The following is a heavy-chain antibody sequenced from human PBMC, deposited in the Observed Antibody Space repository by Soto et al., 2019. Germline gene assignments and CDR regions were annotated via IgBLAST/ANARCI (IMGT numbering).Heavy chain of an antibody. CDR1: GGGSISSSRYF. D-gene: IGHD3-22*01. V-gene: IGHV4-39*01. CDR3: ARHVGYSSDYYMYYGMDV. CDR2: INHRGSV. Sequence: PSETLSLTCTVSGGGSISSSRYFWGWIRQPPGKGLEWIGSINHRGSVYYNPSLKSRVTISVDTSKNVYSLKLTSVTVADTAVYYFARHVGYSSDYYMYYGMDVWGQGTTVTVSS. J-gene: IGHJ6*02.